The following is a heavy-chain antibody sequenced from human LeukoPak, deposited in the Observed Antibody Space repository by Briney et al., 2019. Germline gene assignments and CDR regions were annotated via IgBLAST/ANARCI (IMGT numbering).Heavy chain of an antibody. CDR2: ISSSSSI. V-gene: IGHV3-48*01. CDR1: GFTFNTHS. D-gene: IGHD4-17*01. Sequence: GGSLRLSCAASGFTFNTHSMNWVRQAPGKGLEWVSYISSSSSIYYADSVKGRFTISRDNAKNSLYLQMNSLRAEDTAVYYCARDYYGDYALDYWGQGTLVTVS. J-gene: IGHJ4*02. CDR3: ARDYYGDYALDY.